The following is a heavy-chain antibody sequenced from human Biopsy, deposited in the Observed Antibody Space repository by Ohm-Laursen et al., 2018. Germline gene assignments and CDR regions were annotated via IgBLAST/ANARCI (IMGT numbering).Heavy chain of an antibody. V-gene: IGHV4-59*08. CDR2: VYYTGST. J-gene: IGHJ3*01. D-gene: IGHD3-3*01. Sequence: SDTLPLTCTVSGDSISSYYWSWIRQPPGKGLEWIGYVYYTGSTDYNPSLQSRVTISVDTSKNHFSLNLRSVTAADTAVYSCARLGNFWNAEDGLDLWGLGTMVTVSS. CDR1: GDSISSYY. CDR3: ARLGNFWNAEDGLDL.